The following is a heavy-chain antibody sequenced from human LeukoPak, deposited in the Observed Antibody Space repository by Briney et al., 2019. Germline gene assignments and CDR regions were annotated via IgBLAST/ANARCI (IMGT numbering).Heavy chain of an antibody. CDR3: ARGHYYGSGSYYNNWFDP. D-gene: IGHD3-10*01. J-gene: IGHJ5*02. CDR2: INPSGGST. V-gene: IGHV1-46*01. CDR1: GYTFTSYY. Sequence: GASVKVSCKASGYTFTSYYMHWVRQAPGQGLEWMGIINPSGGSTSYAQKFQGRVTITADESTSTAYMELSSLRSKDTAVYYCARGHYYGSGSYYNNWFDPWGQGTLVTVSS.